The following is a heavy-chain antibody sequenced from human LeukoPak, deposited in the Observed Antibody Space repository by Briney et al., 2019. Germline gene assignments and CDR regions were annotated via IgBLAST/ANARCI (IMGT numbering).Heavy chain of an antibody. CDR2: INHSGST. J-gene: IGHJ4*02. D-gene: IGHD3-22*01. V-gene: IGHV4-34*01. CDR3: ARARSYDSSGYPVYFDY. CDR1: GGSFSCYY. Sequence: SETLSLTCAVYGGSFSCYYWSWVRPPPGKGLEWIGGINHSGSTNYNPSLKSRVTISVDTSKNQFSLKLSSVTAADTAVYYRARARSYDSSGYPVYFDYWGQGTLVTVSS.